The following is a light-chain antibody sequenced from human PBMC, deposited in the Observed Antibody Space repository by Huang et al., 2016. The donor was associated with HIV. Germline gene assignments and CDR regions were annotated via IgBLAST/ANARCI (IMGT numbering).Light chain of an antibody. J-gene: IGKJ2*01. Sequence: EIVMTQSPATLSVSPGERATLSCRASQSVSSNLAWYQQKPGQAPRRLIYGASTRATGSPARFSGSGSGTEFTLTISSLQSEDFAVYYCQQYNNWPRTFGQGTKLEIK. V-gene: IGKV3D-15*01. CDR3: QQYNNWPRT. CDR2: GAS. CDR1: QSVSSN.